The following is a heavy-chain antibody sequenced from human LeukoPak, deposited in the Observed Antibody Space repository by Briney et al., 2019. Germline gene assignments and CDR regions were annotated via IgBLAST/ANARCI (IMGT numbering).Heavy chain of an antibody. V-gene: IGHV3-7*01. CDR2: IRLDGSEK. D-gene: IGHD5-12*01. J-gene: IGHJ5*02. CDR3: ARDLGSGYVLDWFDP. Sequence: GGSLRLSCAASGFTFNTFWMSWVRQAPGKGLEWVANIRLDGSEKYYVDSVKGRFTISRDNAKNSLYLQMNSLRAEDTAVYYCARDLGSGYVLDWFDPWGQGTLVTVSS. CDR1: GFTFNTFW.